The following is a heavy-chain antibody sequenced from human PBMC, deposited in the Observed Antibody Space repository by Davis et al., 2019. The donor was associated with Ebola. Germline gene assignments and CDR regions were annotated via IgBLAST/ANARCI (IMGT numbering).Heavy chain of an antibody. D-gene: IGHD1-7*01. J-gene: IGHJ4*02. CDR1: GGSFSGYY. V-gene: IGHV4-34*01. Sequence: GSLRLSCAVYGGSFSGYYWSWIRQPPGKGLEWIGEINHSGSTNYNPSLKSRVTISVDTSKNQFSLKLSSVTAADTAVYYWARVWNYVCFDYWGQGTLLTVSS. CDR2: INHSGST. CDR3: ARVWNYVCFDY.